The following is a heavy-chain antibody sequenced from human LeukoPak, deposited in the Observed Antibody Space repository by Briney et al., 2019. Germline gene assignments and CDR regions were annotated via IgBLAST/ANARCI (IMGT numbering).Heavy chain of an antibody. D-gene: IGHD2-2*02. Sequence: GAPLRLFCAASGFTFSRYAMSWVRQAPGKGLEWVSAISGSGGSTYYADSVKGRFTISRDNSKNTLYLQMNSLRAEDTAVYYCAKDQRIPAAIRHFDYWGQGTLVTVSS. CDR3: AKDQRIPAAIRHFDY. CDR1: GFTFSRYA. V-gene: IGHV3-23*01. J-gene: IGHJ4*02. CDR2: ISGSGGST.